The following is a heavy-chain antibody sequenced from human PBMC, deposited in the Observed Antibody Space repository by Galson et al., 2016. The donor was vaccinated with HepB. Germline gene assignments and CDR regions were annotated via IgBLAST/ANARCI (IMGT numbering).Heavy chain of an antibody. CDR1: GFSFSDFG. CDR3: AKGLEYCSGTSCLSYSDSPGGGMDV. CDR2: VWFDGSNK. Sequence: SLRLSCAASGFSFSDFGMHWVRQAPGKGLEWVGVVWFDGSNKFHADSLKGRFSISRDNSKKTVFLQMNSLRAEDTAVYYCAKGLEYCSGTSCLSYSDSPGGGMDVWGQGTTVTASS. J-gene: IGHJ6*02. D-gene: IGHD2-2*01. V-gene: IGHV3-33*03.